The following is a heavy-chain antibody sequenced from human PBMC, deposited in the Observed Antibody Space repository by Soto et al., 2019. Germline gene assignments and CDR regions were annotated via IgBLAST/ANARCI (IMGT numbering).Heavy chain of an antibody. CDR2: INPKRGGT. D-gene: IGHD2-8*01. CDR3: ARGHSTDCSNGVCSFFYNHEMDV. V-gene: IGHV1-2*04. J-gene: IGHJ6*02. CDR1: GYSFTDYH. Sequence: ASVKVSCKASGYSFTDYHIHWVRQAPGQGLEWLGRINPKRGGTSTAQKFQGWVTMNRDRSISTVYMELTRLRSDDTAVYFCARGHSTDCSNGVCSFFYNHEMDVWGQGTTVTVSS.